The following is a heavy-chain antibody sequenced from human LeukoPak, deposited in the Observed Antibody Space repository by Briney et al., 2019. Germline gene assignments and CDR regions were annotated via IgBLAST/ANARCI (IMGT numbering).Heavy chain of an antibody. J-gene: IGHJ4*02. CDR3: ARGLYYGSGQYYFDY. Sequence: GGSLRLSCAASGFTFGILYWTGFRRPQGREWEYFPVISPSGDSTYYTNSMKGRFTISRDNSKNTLFLQMGSLTAEDMAVYYCARGLYYGSGQYYFDYWGQGTLVTVSS. V-gene: IGHV3-64*01. CDR2: ISPSGDST. D-gene: IGHD3-10*01. CDR1: GFTFGIL.